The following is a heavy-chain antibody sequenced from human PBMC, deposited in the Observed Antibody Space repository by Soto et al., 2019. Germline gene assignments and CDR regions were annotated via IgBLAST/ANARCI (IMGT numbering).Heavy chain of an antibody. CDR1: GGSFTSNNW. D-gene: IGHD1-7*01. J-gene: IGHJ4*02. CDR3: ASRDPGTSVDY. Sequence: QVQLQESGPGLVKPSGTLSLTCAVSGGSFTSNNWWTWVRQPPGQGLEWIGEIYRTGSTNYNPSLKSRVTISLYKSENQFTLKVTSLTAADPAVYYCASRDPGTSVDYWGQGTLVTVSS. V-gene: IGHV4-4*02. CDR2: IYRTGST.